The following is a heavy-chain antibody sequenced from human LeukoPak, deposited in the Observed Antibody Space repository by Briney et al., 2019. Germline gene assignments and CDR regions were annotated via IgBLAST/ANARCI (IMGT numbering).Heavy chain of an antibody. D-gene: IGHD5-18*01. CDR1: GFTFSSYS. Sequence: GGSLRLSCAASGFTFSSYSMNWVRQAPGKGLEWVSYISSSSSTIYYADSVKGRFTISRDNAKNSLYLQMNSLRAEDTAVYYCARDHTAMVREKGYYYYYGMDVWGQGTTVTVSS. V-gene: IGHV3-48*04. J-gene: IGHJ6*02. CDR3: ARDHTAMVREKGYYYYYGMDV. CDR2: ISSSSSTI.